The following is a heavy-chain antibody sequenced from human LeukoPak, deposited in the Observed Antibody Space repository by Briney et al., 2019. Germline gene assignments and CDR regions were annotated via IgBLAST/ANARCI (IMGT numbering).Heavy chain of an antibody. D-gene: IGHD2-8*01. CDR3: AQWHTVDY. CDR1: GFTFSSAP. J-gene: IGHJ4*02. Sequence: GGSLRLSCAASGFTFSSAPMSWVRQAPGKGLEWVSVIGGSGGNTNYADSVRGRFAISRDNSKNTLYLQMNSLRAEDTAVYYCAQWHTVDYWGQGTLVTVSS. CDR2: IGGSGGNT. V-gene: IGHV3-23*01.